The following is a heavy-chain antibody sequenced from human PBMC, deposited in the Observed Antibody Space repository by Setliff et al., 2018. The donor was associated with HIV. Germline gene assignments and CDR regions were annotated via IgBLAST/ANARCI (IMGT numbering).Heavy chain of an antibody. Sequence: HPGGSLRLSCAASGFTFSTYWMSWVHQAPGKGLEWVANIKQDGSEKNYMDSVKGRFTISRDNAKNSLYLQMNSLRVEDTAVYYCATDCAVVGGTGSLDSWGQGTLVTVSS. V-gene: IGHV3-7*05. J-gene: IGHJ4*02. CDR3: ATDCAVVGGTGSLDS. D-gene: IGHD1-26*01. CDR1: GFTFSTYW. CDR2: IKQDGSEK.